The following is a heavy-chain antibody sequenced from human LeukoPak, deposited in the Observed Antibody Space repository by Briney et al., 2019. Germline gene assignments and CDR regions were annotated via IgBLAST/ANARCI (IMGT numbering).Heavy chain of an antibody. J-gene: IGHJ4*02. V-gene: IGHV3-23*01. Sequence: GGSLRLSCAASGFNFGSYSMTWVRQAPGKGLEWVSVISADSAATFYADSVKGRFTISRDNAKNSLYLQMNSLRAEDTAVYYCARSSDYFDYWGQGTLVTVSS. CDR2: ISADSAAT. CDR1: GFNFGSYS. CDR3: ARSSDYFDY.